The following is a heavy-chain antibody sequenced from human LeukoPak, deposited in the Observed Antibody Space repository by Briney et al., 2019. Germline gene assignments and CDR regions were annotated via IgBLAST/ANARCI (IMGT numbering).Heavy chain of an antibody. CDR3: AREEKRYSYGNYYYYMDV. CDR1: GYTFTSYG. Sequence: ASVKVSCKASGYTFTSYGISWVRQAPGQGLEWMGWISAYNGNTNYAQKLQGRVTMTTDTSTSTAYMELRSLRSDDTAVYYCAREEKRYSYGNYYYYMDVWGKGTTVTISS. J-gene: IGHJ6*03. D-gene: IGHD5-18*01. CDR2: ISAYNGNT. V-gene: IGHV1-18*01.